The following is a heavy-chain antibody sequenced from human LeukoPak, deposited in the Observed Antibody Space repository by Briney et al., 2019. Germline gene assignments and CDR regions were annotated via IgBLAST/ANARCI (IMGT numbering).Heavy chain of an antibody. CDR2: INHSGST. V-gene: IGHV4-34*01. CDR1: GGSFSGYY. D-gene: IGHD6-6*01. CDR3: ARIEYSSSSLHFDY. J-gene: IGHJ4*02. Sequence: SETLSLTCAVYGGSFSGYYWSLIRQPPGKGLEWIGEINHSGSTNYNPSLKSRVTISVDTSKNQFSLKLSSVTAADTAVYYCARIEYSSSSLHFDYWGQGTLVTVSS.